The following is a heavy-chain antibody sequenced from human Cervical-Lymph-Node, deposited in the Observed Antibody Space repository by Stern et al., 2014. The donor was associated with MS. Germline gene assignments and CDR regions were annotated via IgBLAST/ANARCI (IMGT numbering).Heavy chain of an antibody. CDR2: FSPSTDRT. CDR3: ATPLPFDL. V-gene: IGHV1-46*01. Sequence: VQLVESGTEVKKPGASVKVSCKTSGHTFTSYCMHWIRQAPGQGLEWIAVFSPSTDRTLLAQLVQGRVTVTWDMSMSTLCLGLRGLKSDDTAVYYCATPLPFDLWGQGTLVTVSS. J-gene: IGHJ4*02. CDR1: GHTFTSYC.